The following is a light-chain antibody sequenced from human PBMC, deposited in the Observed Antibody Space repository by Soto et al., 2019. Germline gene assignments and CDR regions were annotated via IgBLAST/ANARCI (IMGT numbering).Light chain of an antibody. V-gene: IGKV3-20*01. Sequence: EIVLTQSPATLSSFPGDRVTLSCRASQAVNTRLAWYQHRPGRAPRLLIYGASSRATGIPDRFSGSGSGTDFSLTISRLEPEDFAIYHCQLYGSSLTFGGGTKVDI. CDR1: QAVNTR. J-gene: IGKJ4*01. CDR3: QLYGSSLT. CDR2: GAS.